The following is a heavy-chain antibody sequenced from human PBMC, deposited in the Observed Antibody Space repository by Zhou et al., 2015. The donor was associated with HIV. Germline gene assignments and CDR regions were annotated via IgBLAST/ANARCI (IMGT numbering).Heavy chain of an antibody. CDR2: INGDNGKT. CDR3: ATDDIGGYHSFNY. D-gene: IGHD3-22*01. V-gene: IGHV1-18*01. Sequence: QVQLVQSGAEVKKAGSSVKVSCKASGGTFSSYAISWVRQSPGQGLEWMGWINGDNGKTRYAQQFQGRVTLTTDRSTKTAFMELKYLRSDDAATYYCATDDIGGYHSFNYWGQGTRVFVSS. J-gene: IGHJ4*02. CDR1: GGTFSSYA.